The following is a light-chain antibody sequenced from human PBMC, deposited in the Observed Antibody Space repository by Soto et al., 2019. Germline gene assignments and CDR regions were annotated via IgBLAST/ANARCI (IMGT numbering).Light chain of an antibody. Sequence: QSVLTQPPSASGSPGQSVTISCTGTSSDVGGYNYVSWYQQHPGKAPKPMIYEVSKRPSGVPDRFSGSKSGNTASLTVSGLQAEDEADYYCSSYAGSNNFEVFGGGTKVTVL. J-gene: IGLJ2*01. CDR1: SSDVGGYNY. CDR2: EVS. CDR3: SSYAGSNNFEV. V-gene: IGLV2-8*01.